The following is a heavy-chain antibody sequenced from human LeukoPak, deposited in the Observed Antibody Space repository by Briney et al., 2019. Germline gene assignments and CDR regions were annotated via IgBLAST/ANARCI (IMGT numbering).Heavy chain of an antibody. Sequence: GGSLRLSCAASGFTLSSYRMSWVCQGPAKGLGWVANIKQDGSEKYYVDSVKGRFTISRDNAKNSLYLQMNSLRAEDTAVYYCARDNLAGRGYYYGMDVWGQGTTVTVSS. CDR1: GFTLSSYR. CDR2: IKQDGSEK. J-gene: IGHJ6*02. V-gene: IGHV3-7*01. CDR3: ARDNLAGRGYYYGMDV.